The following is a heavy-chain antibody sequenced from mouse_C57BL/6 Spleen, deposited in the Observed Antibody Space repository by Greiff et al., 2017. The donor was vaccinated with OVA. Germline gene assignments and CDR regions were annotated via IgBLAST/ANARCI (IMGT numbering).Heavy chain of an antibody. D-gene: IGHD1-1*01. V-gene: IGHV1-54*01. Sequence: QVQLKQSGAELVRPGTSVKVSCKASGYAFTNYLIEWVKQRPGQGLEWIGVINPGSGGTNYNEKFKGKATLTADKSSSTAYMQLSSLTSEDSAVYFCARSDYGSSYDYFDYWGQGTTLTVSS. J-gene: IGHJ2*01. CDR1: GYAFTNYL. CDR2: INPGSGGT. CDR3: ARSDYGSSYDYFDY.